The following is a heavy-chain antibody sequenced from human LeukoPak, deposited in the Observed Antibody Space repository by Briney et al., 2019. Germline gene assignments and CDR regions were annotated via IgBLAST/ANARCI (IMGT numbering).Heavy chain of an antibody. CDR1: EYTFTCYY. CDR3: ARWAAAGPTGPYYFDY. CDR2: INPNSGGT. V-gene: IGHV1-2*02. D-gene: IGHD6-13*01. Sequence: GASVNVSFKASEYTFTCYYMHWVRQAPGQGLEWMGWINPNSGGTNYAQKFQGRVTMTRDTSTSTVYMELSSLRSEDTAVYYCARWAAAGPTGPYYFDYWGQGTLVTVSS. J-gene: IGHJ4*02.